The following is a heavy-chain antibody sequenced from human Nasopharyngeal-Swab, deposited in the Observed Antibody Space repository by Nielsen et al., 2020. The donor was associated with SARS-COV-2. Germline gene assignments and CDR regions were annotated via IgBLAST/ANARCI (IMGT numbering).Heavy chain of an antibody. CDR2: ISYDESNK. J-gene: IGHJ3*02. Sequence: VRQMPGKGLEWVAVISYDESNKYYADSVKGRFTISRDNSKNTLYLQMNSLRAEDTAVYYCAKLDMVRGVIITSYAFDIWGQGTMVTVSS. D-gene: IGHD3-10*01. V-gene: IGHV3-30*18. CDR3: AKLDMVRGVIITSYAFDI.